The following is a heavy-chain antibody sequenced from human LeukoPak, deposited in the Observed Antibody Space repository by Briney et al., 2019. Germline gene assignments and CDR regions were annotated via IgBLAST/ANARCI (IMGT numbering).Heavy chain of an antibody. CDR1: GFTFSSYA. D-gene: IGHD6-6*01. J-gene: IGHJ4*02. V-gene: IGHV3-30*02. Sequence: GGSLRLSCAASGFTFSSYAMHWVRQAPGKGLEWVAFIRYDGSKKYYADSVKGRFTISRDNSKNTLYLQMNSLRTEDTAVYYCARDPLGYSSSSPLFDYWGQATLVTVSS. CDR2: IRYDGSKK. CDR3: ARDPLGYSSSSPLFDY.